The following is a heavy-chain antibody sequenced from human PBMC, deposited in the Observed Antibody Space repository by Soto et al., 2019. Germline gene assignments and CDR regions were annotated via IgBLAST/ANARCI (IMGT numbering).Heavy chain of an antibody. CDR1: GFTFSSYA. V-gene: IGHV3-23*01. CDR3: AREDSGWYGEFFQY. Sequence: DVQLLESGGALVQPGGSLRLSCGASGFTFSSYAMAWVRQAPGKGLEWVSKIGGRDGSTDYADAVKGRFTISRDNSKNTLHLQMSSLRGEDMAVYYCAREDSGWYGEFFQYWGQGTLVTVSS. J-gene: IGHJ1*01. CDR2: IGGRDGST. D-gene: IGHD6-19*01.